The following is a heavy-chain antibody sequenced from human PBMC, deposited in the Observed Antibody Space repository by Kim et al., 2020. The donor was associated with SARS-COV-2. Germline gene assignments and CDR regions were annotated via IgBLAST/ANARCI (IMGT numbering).Heavy chain of an antibody. CDR3: ARGRAAVGTIYDY. CDR2: INAANGNT. V-gene: IGHV1-3*01. D-gene: IGHD6-13*01. Sequence: ASVKVSCKASGYTFTSYAMHWVRQAPGQRLEWMGWINAANGNTKYSQKFQGRVTITRDTSASTAYMELSSLRSEDTAVYYCARGRAAVGTIYDYWGQGTLVTVSS. J-gene: IGHJ4*02. CDR1: GYTFTSYA.